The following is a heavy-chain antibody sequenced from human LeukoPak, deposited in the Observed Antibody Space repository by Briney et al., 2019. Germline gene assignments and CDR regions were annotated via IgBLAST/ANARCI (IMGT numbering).Heavy chain of an antibody. CDR2: IYHSGST. CDR3: ARDRHYFDY. V-gene: IGHV4-30-2*01. J-gene: IGHJ4*02. Sequence: SETLSLTCAVSGGSISSGGYSWSWIRQPPGKGLEWIGYIYHSGSTYYNPSLKSRVTISVDRSKNQFSLKLSSVTAADTAVYYCARDRHYFDYWGQGTLVTVSS. CDR1: GGSISSGGYS.